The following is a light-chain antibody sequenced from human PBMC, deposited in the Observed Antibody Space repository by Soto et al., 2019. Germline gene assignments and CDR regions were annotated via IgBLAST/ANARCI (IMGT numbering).Light chain of an antibody. J-gene: IGKJ1*01. CDR2: AAS. CDR3: QQLNSYLTWT. V-gene: IGKV1-9*01. CDR1: QGISSY. Sequence: DIQLTQSPSFLSASVGDRVTITCRASQGISSYLAWYQQKPGKAPKLLIYAASTLQSGVPSRFSGSGSGTEFTLTISSLQPEDFATYYCQQLNSYLTWTFGQGPKVEI.